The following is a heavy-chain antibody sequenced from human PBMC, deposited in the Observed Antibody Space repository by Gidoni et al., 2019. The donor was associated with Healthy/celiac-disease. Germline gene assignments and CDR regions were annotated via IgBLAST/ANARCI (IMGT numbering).Heavy chain of an antibody. Sequence: QVQLQQWGAGLLQPSETLSLTCAVYGGSFSGDYWSWIRQPPGKGVEWIGEINHSGSTNYYTSSKSRGIISVDTSKNQFSLKLSSVTAADTAVYYCARGRGYSSGWYWFDPWGQGTLVTVSS. CDR3: ARGRGYSSGWYWFDP. J-gene: IGHJ5*02. V-gene: IGHV4-34*01. D-gene: IGHD6-19*01. CDR2: INHSGST. CDR1: GGSFSGDY.